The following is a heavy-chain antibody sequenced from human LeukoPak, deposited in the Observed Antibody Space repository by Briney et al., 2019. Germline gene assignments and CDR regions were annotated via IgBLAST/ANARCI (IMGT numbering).Heavy chain of an antibody. CDR1: GYTFTGYY. V-gene: IGHV1-2*04. Sequence: GASVRVSCTASGYTFTGYYMHWVRQAPGQGLEWMGWINPNSGGTNYAQKFQGWVTMTRDTSSSTAYVELSRLRSDDTAVYYCAREDRSITMVRGVISYAFDIWGQGTMVTVSS. CDR3: AREDRSITMVRGVISYAFDI. CDR2: INPNSGGT. D-gene: IGHD3-10*01. J-gene: IGHJ3*02.